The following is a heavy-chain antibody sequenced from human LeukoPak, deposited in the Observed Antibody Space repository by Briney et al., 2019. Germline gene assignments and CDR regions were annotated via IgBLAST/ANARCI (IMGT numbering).Heavy chain of an antibody. CDR1: GGSISSYF. V-gene: IGHV4-59*01. D-gene: IGHD6-13*01. CDR2: IYYSGST. CDR3: ARRYTSSWYFDY. Sequence: PSETLSLTCTVSGGSISSYFWSWIRQPPGKGLEWIGFIYYSGSTNYNPSLKSRVTISVDTSKNQFSLQLSSVTAADAAVYYCARRYTSSWYFDYWGQGTLVTVSS. J-gene: IGHJ4*02.